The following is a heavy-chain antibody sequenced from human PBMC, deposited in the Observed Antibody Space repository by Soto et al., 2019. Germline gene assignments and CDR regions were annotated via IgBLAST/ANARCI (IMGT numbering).Heavy chain of an antibody. J-gene: IGHJ3*01. CDR2: INPNTGVT. CDR1: GYSFTDHY. CDR3: ARDNWNTV. V-gene: IGHV1-2*04. Sequence: ASVKVSCKASGYSFTDHYMHWVRQAPGQGLEWLGWINPNTGVTHFAQKFQGWVTMTRDTSKNTLYLQMNSLRAEDTAVYYCARDNWNTVWGQGTMVTVSS. D-gene: IGHD1-20*01.